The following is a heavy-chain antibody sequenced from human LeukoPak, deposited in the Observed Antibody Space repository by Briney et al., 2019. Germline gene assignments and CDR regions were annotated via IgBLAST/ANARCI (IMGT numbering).Heavy chain of an antibody. CDR1: GFTFSSYA. V-gene: IGHV3-30-3*01. J-gene: IGHJ4*02. CDR3: ARGIVVVAAKGELLDY. CDR2: ISYDGSNK. Sequence: SGGSLRLSCAASGFTFSSYAMHWVRQAPGKGLEWVAVISYDGSNKYYADSVKGRFTTSRDNSKNTLYLQMNSLRAEDTAVYYCARGIVVVAAKGELLDYWGQGTLVTVSS. D-gene: IGHD2-15*01.